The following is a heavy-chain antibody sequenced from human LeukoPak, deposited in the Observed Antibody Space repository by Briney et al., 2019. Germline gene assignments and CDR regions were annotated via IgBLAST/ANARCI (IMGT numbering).Heavy chain of an antibody. CDR2: SNSNGSST. J-gene: IGHJ4*02. CDR3: VRDDYYSH. D-gene: IGHD3-10*01. V-gene: IGHV3-74*01. Sequence: GSLRLSCVASGFTFSSYWMHWGRQAPGKGLVWVSRSNSNGSSTSYADSVKGRFTISRDNAKNTLYLQMNSLRAEDTSVYYCVRDDYYSHWGQGTLVTVPS. CDR1: GFTFSSYW.